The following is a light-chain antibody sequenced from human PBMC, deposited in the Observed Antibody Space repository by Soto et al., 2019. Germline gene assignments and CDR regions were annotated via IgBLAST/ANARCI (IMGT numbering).Light chain of an antibody. V-gene: IGKV3-15*01. CDR2: AAS. CDR3: QQHDNWPLT. CDR1: QTVNSH. Sequence: EIVMTQSPATLSVSPGERATLSCRASQTVNSHLVWYQQKPGQAPRLLIYAASTRATGIPSRFSGSGSGTEFTLTISSLQSEDFAVYYCQQHDNWPLTFGGGTKVEIK. J-gene: IGKJ4*01.